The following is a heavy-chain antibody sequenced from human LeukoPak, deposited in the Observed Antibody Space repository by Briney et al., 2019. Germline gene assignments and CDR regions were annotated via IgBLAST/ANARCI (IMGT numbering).Heavy chain of an antibody. V-gene: IGHV3-23*01. CDR3: AKLGIAAAGPRHFDY. Sequence: PGGPLRLSCAASGFTFSSYAMSWVRQAPGKGLEWVSAISGSGGSTYYADSVKGRFTISRDNSKNTLYLQMNSLRAEDTAVYYCAKLGIAAAGPRHFDYWGQGTLVTVSS. CDR2: ISGSGGST. CDR1: GFTFSSYA. D-gene: IGHD6-13*01. J-gene: IGHJ4*02.